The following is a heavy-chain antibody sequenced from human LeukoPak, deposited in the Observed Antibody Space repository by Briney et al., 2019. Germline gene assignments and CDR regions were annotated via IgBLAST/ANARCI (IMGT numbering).Heavy chain of an antibody. V-gene: IGHV3-9*01. J-gene: IGHJ4*02. D-gene: IGHD3-9*01. CDR2: ISWNSGSI. CDR1: GFTFDDYA. Sequence: GRSLRLSCAASGFTFDDYAMHWGRQAPGKGLGGGAGISWNSGSIGYAASVKGRFTISRDNAKNSLYLQMNSLSAEDTALYYCAKAYDILTGYCDYWGQGTLVTVSS. CDR3: AKAYDILTGYCDY.